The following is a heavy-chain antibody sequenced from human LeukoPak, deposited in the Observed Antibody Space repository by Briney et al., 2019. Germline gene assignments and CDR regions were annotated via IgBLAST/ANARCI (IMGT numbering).Heavy chain of an antibody. CDR1: AFTYLGSA. CDR3: TSALTSYWYY. D-gene: IGHD1-20*01. Sequence: GGSLRLSRETYAFTYLGSAMHRVRQESGEGRLGVARIRSKPNSYATEYVASVKGRLTISEDDSTNTAYLQMNSLKTEDTAVYYCTSALTSYWYYWGQGTLVTVSS. CDR2: IRSKPNSYAT. V-gene: IGHV3-73*01. J-gene: IGHJ4*02.